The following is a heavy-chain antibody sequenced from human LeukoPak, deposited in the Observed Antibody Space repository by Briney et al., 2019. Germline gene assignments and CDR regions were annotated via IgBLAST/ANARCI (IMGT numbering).Heavy chain of an antibody. Sequence: PGGSLRLSCVASEFTFSSYAMSWVRQAPGKGLEWVSAISGSGGNTYYADSVKSRFTISRDNSKNTLYLQMNSLRAEDTAVYYCAKEGVYGSGSYRYNWFDPWGQGTLVTVSS. V-gene: IGHV3-23*01. J-gene: IGHJ5*02. CDR3: AKEGVYGSGSYRYNWFDP. CDR2: ISGSGGNT. CDR1: EFTFSSYA. D-gene: IGHD3-10*01.